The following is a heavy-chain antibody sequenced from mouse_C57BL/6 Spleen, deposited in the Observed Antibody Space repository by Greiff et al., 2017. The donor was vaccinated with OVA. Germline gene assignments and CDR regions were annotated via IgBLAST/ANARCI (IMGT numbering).Heavy chain of an antibody. J-gene: IGHJ2*01. CDR2: IYIGNGYT. Sequence: EVKLMESGAELVRPGSSVKMSCKTSGYTFTSYGINWVKQRPGQGLEWIGYIYIGNGYTEYNEKFKGKATLTSDTSSSTAYMQLSSLTSEDSAIYFCARRDYKRSGYFDYWGQGTTLTVSS. V-gene: IGHV1-58*01. D-gene: IGHD2-12*01. CDR1: GYTFTSYG. CDR3: ARRDYKRSGYFDY.